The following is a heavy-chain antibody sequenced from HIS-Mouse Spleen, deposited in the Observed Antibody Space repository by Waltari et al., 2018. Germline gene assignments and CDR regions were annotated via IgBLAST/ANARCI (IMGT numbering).Heavy chain of an antibody. V-gene: IGHV4-34*01. CDR3: ARGQVGGMVVAAPNWFDP. CDR2: INHSGST. J-gene: IGHJ5*02. D-gene: IGHD2-15*01. CDR1: GGSFSGYC. Sequence: QVQLQQWGAGLLKPSETLSLTCAVYGGSFSGYCWSWLRQPPGKGLEWIGEINHSGSTNYNPSLKSRVTISVDTSKNQFSLKLSSVTAADTAVYYCARGQVGGMVVAAPNWFDPWGQGTLVTVSS.